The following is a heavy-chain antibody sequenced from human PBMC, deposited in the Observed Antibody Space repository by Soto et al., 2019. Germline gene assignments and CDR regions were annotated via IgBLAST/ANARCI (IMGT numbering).Heavy chain of an antibody. D-gene: IGHD5-12*01. V-gene: IGHV4-30-2*01. Sequence: SETLSLTCAFSCGSIISGGYSWSCIRQPPGKGLEWIGYIYHSGSTYYNPSLKSRVTISIDRSKNQFSLKLSSVIAADTAVYYCARVPVYSGYDSAWFDPWGQGTLVTVSS. CDR3: ARVPVYSGYDSAWFDP. J-gene: IGHJ5*02. CDR1: CGSIISGGYS. CDR2: IYHSGST.